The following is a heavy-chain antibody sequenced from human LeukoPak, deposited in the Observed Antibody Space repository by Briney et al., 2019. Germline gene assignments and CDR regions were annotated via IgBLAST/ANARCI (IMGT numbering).Heavy chain of an antibody. V-gene: IGHV4-38-2*02. J-gene: IGHJ1*01. CDR2: IYYSGTT. CDR3: ARDRATARYVD. D-gene: IGHD2-15*01. CDR1: GFSISTGDY. Sequence: SETLSLTCTVSGFSISTGDYWGWIRQTPGKGLQWIGNIYYSGTTYYNPSLQSRVTISVDTSQNQFSVRLTSLTDADTALYYCARDRATARYVDWGQGILVTVSS.